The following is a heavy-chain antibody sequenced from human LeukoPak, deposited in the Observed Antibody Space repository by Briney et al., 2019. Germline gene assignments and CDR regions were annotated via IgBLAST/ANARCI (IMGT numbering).Heavy chain of an antibody. CDR2: INPNSGGT. CDR1: GYTFTGYY. V-gene: IGHV1-2*04. Sequence: ASVTVSCKASGYTFTGYYIHWVRQAPGQGLEWMGWINPNSGGTNYAQMFQGWVTMTRDTSISTAYMELSGLRSDDTAVYYCARAGGASDSSGWYVFDYWGQGTLVTVSS. J-gene: IGHJ4*02. D-gene: IGHD6-19*01. CDR3: ARAGGASDSSGWYVFDY.